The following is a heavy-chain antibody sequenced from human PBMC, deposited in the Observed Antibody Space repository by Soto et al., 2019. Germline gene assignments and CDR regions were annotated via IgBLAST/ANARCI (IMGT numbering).Heavy chain of an antibody. CDR2: IIPIFGTA. J-gene: IGHJ4*02. CDR3: ARSGIAAAVGDY. D-gene: IGHD6-13*01. V-gene: IGHV1-69*13. CDR1: GGTFSIYA. Sequence: SVKVSCKASGGTFSIYAISWVLQAPGQGLEWMGGIIPIFGTANYAQKFQGRVTITADESTSTAYMELSSLRSEDTAVYYGARSGIAAAVGDYRGQRTLVTVYS.